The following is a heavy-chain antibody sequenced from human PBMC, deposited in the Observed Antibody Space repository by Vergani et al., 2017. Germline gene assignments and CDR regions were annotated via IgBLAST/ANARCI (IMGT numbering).Heavy chain of an antibody. Sequence: QVQLQESGPGLVKPSETLSLTCTVSGGSISSYYWSWIRQPQGKGLEWIGYIYYSGSTNYNPSLKSRVTISVDTSKNQFSLKLSSVTAADTAVYYCARGVGYCSSTSCYTLDYWGQGTLVTVSS. J-gene: IGHJ4*02. V-gene: IGHV4-59*01. D-gene: IGHD2-2*02. CDR2: IYYSGST. CDR1: GGSISSYY. CDR3: ARGVGYCSSTSCYTLDY.